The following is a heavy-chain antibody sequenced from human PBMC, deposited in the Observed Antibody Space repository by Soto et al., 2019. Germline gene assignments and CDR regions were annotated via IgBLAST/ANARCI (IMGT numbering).Heavy chain of an antibody. CDR2: IIPIFGTA. CDR3: AGHVPATGHYYRRDV. J-gene: IGHJ6*02. V-gene: IGHV1-69*05. Sequence: QVQLVQSGAEVKKPGSSVKVSCKASGGTFSSYAISWVRQAPGQGLEWMGGIIPIFGTANYAQKFQGRVTITSVETRCTPYMELSSLRSEDTAVYYRAGHVPATGHYYRRDVWGQGTTATVSS. D-gene: IGHD2-2*01. CDR1: GGTFSSYA.